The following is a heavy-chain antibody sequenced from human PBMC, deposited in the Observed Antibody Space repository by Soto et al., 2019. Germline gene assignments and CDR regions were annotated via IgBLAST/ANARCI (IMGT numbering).Heavy chain of an antibody. Sequence: QVQLVESGGGVVQPGRSLRLSCAASGFTFSSYGMHWVRQAPGKGLEWVAVIWYDGSNKYYADSVKGRFTISRDNSKNTLYLQMNSLRAEDTAVYYCARERYYDILTGYALDAFDIWGQGTMVTVSS. CDR2: IWYDGSNK. J-gene: IGHJ3*02. CDR3: ARERYYDILTGYALDAFDI. CDR1: GFTFSSYG. V-gene: IGHV3-33*01. D-gene: IGHD3-9*01.